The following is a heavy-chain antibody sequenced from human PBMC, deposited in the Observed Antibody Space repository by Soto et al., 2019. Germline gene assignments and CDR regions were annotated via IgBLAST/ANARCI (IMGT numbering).Heavy chain of an antibody. CDR3: ARQVMTTVTTLRYYYYYGMDV. CDR2: IYYSGST. D-gene: IGHD4-4*01. Sequence: SETLSLTCTVSGGSISSSRYYWGWIRQPPGKGLEWIGSIYYSGSTYYNPSLKSRVTISVDTSKNQFSLKLSSVTAADTAVYYCARQVMTTVTTLRYYYYYGMDVWGQGTTVTVSS. V-gene: IGHV4-39*01. CDR1: GGSISSSRYY. J-gene: IGHJ6*02.